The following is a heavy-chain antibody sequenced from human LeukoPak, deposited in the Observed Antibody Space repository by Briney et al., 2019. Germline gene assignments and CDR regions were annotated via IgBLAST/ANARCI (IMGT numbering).Heavy chain of an antibody. V-gene: IGHV4-4*02. Sequence: SETLSLTCAVSGGSISSSNWWSWVRQPPGKGLEWIGEIYHSGSTNYNPSLKSRVTISVDKSKNQFSLKLSSVTAADTAVYYCARGKSGADHIHYFDYWGQGTLVTVSS. D-gene: IGHD1-14*01. CDR3: ARGKSGADHIHYFDY. J-gene: IGHJ4*02. CDR1: GGSISSSNW. CDR2: IYHSGST.